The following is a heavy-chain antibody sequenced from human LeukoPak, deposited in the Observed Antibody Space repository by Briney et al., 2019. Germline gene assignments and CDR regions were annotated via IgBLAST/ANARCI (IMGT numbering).Heavy chain of an antibody. J-gene: IGHJ4*02. V-gene: IGHV3-23*01. CDR3: ATYRQVLLPFES. CDR2: IFPSGGEI. CDR1: GFTFSTFA. Sequence: GGTLRLSCVASGFTFSTFAMIWVRQPPGKGLEWVSSIFPSGGEIHYADSVRGRFTISRDNSKSTLSLQMNSLRAEDTAIYYCATYRQVLLPFESWGQGTLVTVSS. D-gene: IGHD2-8*02.